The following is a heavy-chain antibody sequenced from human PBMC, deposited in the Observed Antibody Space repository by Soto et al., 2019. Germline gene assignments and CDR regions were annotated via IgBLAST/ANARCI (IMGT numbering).Heavy chain of an antibody. Sequence: GGSLRLSCAASGFTVSSNYMSWVRQAPGKGLEWVSVIYSGGGTYYADSVRGRFTISRGNSKNTLYLQMKSLRAEDTAVYYCARDPPATRHGMDVWGQGTTVTVSS. CDR1: GFTVSSNY. J-gene: IGHJ6*02. CDR3: ARDPPATRHGMDV. V-gene: IGHV3-53*01. CDR2: IYSGGGT.